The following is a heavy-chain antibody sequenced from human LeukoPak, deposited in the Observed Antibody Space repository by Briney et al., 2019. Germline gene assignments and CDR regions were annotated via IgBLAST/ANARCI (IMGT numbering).Heavy chain of an antibody. CDR3: ARTQEYQLLLNYYYYGMDV. CDR1: GGSISSSSYY. D-gene: IGHD2-2*01. V-gene: IGHV4-39*01. CDR2: IYYSGST. Sequence: SETLSLTCTVSGGSISSSSYYWGWIRQPPGKGLEWIGSIYYSGSTYYNPSLKSRVTISVDTSKNQFPLKLSSVTAADTAVYYCARTQEYQLLLNYYYYGMDVWGQGTTVTVSS. J-gene: IGHJ6*02.